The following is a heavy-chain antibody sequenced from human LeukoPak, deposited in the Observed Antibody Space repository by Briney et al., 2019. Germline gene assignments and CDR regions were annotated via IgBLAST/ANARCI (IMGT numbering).Heavy chain of an antibody. CDR3: ARRTILTGSDY. V-gene: IGHV4-59*08. D-gene: IGHD3-9*01. CDR2: IYYSGST. CDR1: GGSISSYY. Sequence: SETLSLTCTVSGGSISSYYWSWIRQPPGRGLEWIGYIYYSGSTNYNPSLKSRVTISVDTSKNQFSLKLSSVTAADTAVYYCARRTILTGSDYWGQGTLVTVSS. J-gene: IGHJ4*02.